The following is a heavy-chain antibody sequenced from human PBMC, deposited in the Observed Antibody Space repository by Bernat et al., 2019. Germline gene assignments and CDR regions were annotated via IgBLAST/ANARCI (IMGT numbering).Heavy chain of an antibody. J-gene: IGHJ4*02. Sequence: QVQLVESGGGLGRPGGSLRLSCAASGFSFSDYYVSWVRQAPGKGLEWISYISSSSSHIDYADSVQGRFTISRDNAKNSMYLQMNSLRVEDTAVYYCARGGGYCGGHSCYTFDYLGQGTRVTVSS. CDR3: ARGGGYCGGHSCYTFDY. CDR1: GFSFSDYY. CDR2: ISSSSSHI. D-gene: IGHD2-15*01. V-gene: IGHV3-11*06.